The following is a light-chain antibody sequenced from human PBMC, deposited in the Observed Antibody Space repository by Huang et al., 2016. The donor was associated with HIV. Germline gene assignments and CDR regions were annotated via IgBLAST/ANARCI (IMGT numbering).Light chain of an antibody. Sequence: IVMTQSPATLSVSPGERVTLSCRATRSVSTNLAWYQQRPGQAPRLLIYASSTRAPGVPARFSGSGAGTAFSLTISSLQSEYFALYYCHQYNNWLLSFGGGTRVDI. J-gene: IGKJ4*01. CDR2: ASS. CDR3: HQYNNWLLS. V-gene: IGKV3-15*01. CDR1: RSVSTN.